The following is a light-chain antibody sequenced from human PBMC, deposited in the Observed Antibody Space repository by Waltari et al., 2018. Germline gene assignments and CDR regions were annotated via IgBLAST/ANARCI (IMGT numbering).Light chain of an antibody. Sequence: QAVLPQPPSASGTPGQRVTIACSGGRPHTGTTTVNWYQQIPGTAPKLVIHSHNQRPSGVPARFSGSKFGTSASLAISGLQSEDEADYYCAAWDDSLKRPVFGGGTKLTVL. CDR1: RPHTGTTT. CDR3: AAWDDSLKRPV. CDR2: SHN. V-gene: IGLV1-44*01. J-gene: IGLJ2*01.